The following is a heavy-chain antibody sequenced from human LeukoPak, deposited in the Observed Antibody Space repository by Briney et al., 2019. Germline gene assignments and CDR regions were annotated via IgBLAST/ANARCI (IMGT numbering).Heavy chain of an antibody. Sequence: PGGSLRLSCAASGFRFDDYSMNWVCHVPGKGLEWVAGINWDGASTGYGGSMKGRFTISRDNGKNSLYLQMNSLRVEDTAVYYCGRVHCSTNSCYDYYDYYMDVSGKGTTVTVSS. V-gene: IGHV3-20*04. CDR1: GFRFDDYS. CDR3: GRVHCSTNSCYDYYDYYMDV. D-gene: IGHD2-2*01. CDR2: INWDGAST. J-gene: IGHJ6*03.